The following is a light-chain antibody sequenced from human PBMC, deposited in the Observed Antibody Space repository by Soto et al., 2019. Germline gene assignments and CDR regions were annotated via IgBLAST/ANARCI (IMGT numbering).Light chain of an antibody. J-gene: IGLJ1*01. CDR2: EVS. CDR1: SSDIGGYNY. CDR3: TSYTSITTNYV. Sequence: QSVLTQPASVSGSPGQSITISCTGTSSDIGGYNYVSWYQQHPGKAPKLMIYEVSNRPSGVSNRFSGSKSANTASLTISGLQAEDEADYYCTSYTSITTNYVFGTGTKLTVL. V-gene: IGLV2-14*01.